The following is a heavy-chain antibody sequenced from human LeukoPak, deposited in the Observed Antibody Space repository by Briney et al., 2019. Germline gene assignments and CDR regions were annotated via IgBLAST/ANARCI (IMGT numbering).Heavy chain of an antibody. CDR1: GGSISSGSYY. CDR3: ARVTMVRGVMPDAFDI. Sequence: SETLSLTCSVSGGSISSGSYYWGWIRQPPGKGLEWIGSIYYSGSTYYNPSLKSRVTISVDTSKNQFSLKLSSVTAADTAVYYCARVTMVRGVMPDAFDIWGQGTMVTVSS. J-gene: IGHJ3*02. CDR2: IYYSGST. V-gene: IGHV4-39*07. D-gene: IGHD3-10*01.